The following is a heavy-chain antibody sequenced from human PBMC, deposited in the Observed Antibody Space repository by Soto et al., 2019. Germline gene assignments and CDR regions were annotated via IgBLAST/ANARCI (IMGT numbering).Heavy chain of an antibody. CDR2: IYYSGST. D-gene: IGHD5-18*01. CDR3: ATRSWIHDY. V-gene: IGHV4-39*01. Sequence: SETLSLTCTVSGGSISSSSYYWGWIRQPPGKGLEWIGSIYYSGSTYYNPSLKSRVTISVDTSKNQFSLKLSSVTAADTAVYYCATRSWIHDYWGQGTLVTVSS. CDR1: GGSISSSSYY. J-gene: IGHJ4*02.